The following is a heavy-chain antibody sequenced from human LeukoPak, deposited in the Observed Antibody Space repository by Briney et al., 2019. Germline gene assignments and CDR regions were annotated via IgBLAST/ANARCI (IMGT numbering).Heavy chain of an antibody. CDR2: INPNSGGT. D-gene: IGHD2-2*01. V-gene: IGHV1-2*02. Sequence: ASVKVSCKASGYTFTGYYMHWVRQAPGQGLEWMGWINPNSGGTNYAQKFQGRVTMTRDTSISTAYMELSRLRSEDTAVYYCATGLGYCSSTSCKTFDYWGQGTLVTVSS. CDR1: GYTFTGYY. J-gene: IGHJ4*02. CDR3: ATGLGYCSSTSCKTFDY.